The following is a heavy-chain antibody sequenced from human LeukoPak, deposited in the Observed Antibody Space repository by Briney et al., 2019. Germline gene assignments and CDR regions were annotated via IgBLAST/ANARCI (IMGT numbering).Heavy chain of an antibody. CDR1: GFIFSDYY. J-gene: IGHJ5*01. CDR3: ARRYLMAATPLDS. Sequence: PGESLRLSCAASGFIFSDYYMTWIRQAPGKGLEWIAHISGSGSSKDYATSLRGRCSVSRENAENKLYLHITNVTVEDTAIYYCARRYLMAATPLDSWGKGTLVTVTS. D-gene: IGHD2-15*01. V-gene: IGHV3-11*01. CDR2: ISGSGSSK.